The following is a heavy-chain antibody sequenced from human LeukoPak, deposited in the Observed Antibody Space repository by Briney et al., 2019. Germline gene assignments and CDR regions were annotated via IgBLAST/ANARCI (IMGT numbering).Heavy chain of an antibody. D-gene: IGHD2/OR15-2a*01. CDR1: GGSLSGYY. Sequence: PSETLSLTCAVDGGSLSGYYWSWIRQPPGKGLEWIGQISHSGSPNYNPSLKSRGTISVDTSKNQFSLKLTSVTAADTAVYYCARMPLFSQSTYGSYLYGLDVWGQGNMVSVFS. V-gene: IGHV4-34*01. J-gene: IGHJ6*02. CDR3: ARMPLFSQSTYGSYLYGLDV. CDR2: ISHSGSP.